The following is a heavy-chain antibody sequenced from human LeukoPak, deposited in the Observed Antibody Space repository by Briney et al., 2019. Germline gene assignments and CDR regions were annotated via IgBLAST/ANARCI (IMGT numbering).Heavy chain of an antibody. Sequence: ASVKVSCKASGYTFTGYGISWVRQAPGQGVEWMGWISAYNGNTNYAQKLQGRVTMTTDTSTSTAYMELRSLRSDDTAVYYCARDTGEQWLLYYFDYWGQGTLVTVSS. CDR2: ISAYNGNT. J-gene: IGHJ4*02. D-gene: IGHD6-19*01. CDR1: GYTFTGYG. CDR3: ARDTGEQWLLYYFDY. V-gene: IGHV1-18*01.